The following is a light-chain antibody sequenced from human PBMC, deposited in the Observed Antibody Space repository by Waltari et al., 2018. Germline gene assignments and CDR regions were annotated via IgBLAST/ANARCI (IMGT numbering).Light chain of an antibody. V-gene: IGKV1-9*01. CDR2: AAS. CDR3: QQSYSTPQVT. J-gene: IGKJ3*01. Sequence: DIQLTQSPSFLSASVGDRVTITCRASQGISSYLAWYQQQPGEAPNLLISAASTLQSGVPSRFSGSGSGTEFTLTIRSLQPEDFATYYCQQSYSTPQVTFGPGTKVDIK. CDR1: QGISSY.